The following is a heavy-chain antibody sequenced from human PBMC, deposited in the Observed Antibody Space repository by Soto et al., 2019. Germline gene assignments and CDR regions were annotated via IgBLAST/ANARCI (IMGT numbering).Heavy chain of an antibody. Sequence: QITLKESGPTLVKPTQTLTLTCTFSGFSLSTSGVGVGWIRQPPGKALEWLALIYWDNDKRYSPSLKSRLTITKDTSKNQVDLTMTNIDPVDTATYYCAHRSSAIQFDYWGQGTLVTVSS. CDR3: AHRSSAIQFDY. CDR1: GFSLSTSGVG. J-gene: IGHJ4*02. CDR2: IYWDNDK. D-gene: IGHD2-21*02. V-gene: IGHV2-5*02.